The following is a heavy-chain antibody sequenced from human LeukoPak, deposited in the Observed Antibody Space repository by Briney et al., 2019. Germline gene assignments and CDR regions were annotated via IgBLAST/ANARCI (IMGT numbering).Heavy chain of an antibody. D-gene: IGHD3-22*01. CDR3: ARGGYSDSRGSSDAFDI. CDR1: GYTFIGYF. V-gene: IGHV1-2*06. J-gene: IGHJ3*02. Sequence: ASVKVSCKASGYTFIGYFMHWVRQAPRQGLEWMGRINPNSGGTNYAQRFQGRVTMTRDTSITTAYMELSRLRSDDTAIYYCARGGYSDSRGSSDAFDIWGQGTMVTVSS. CDR2: INPNSGGT.